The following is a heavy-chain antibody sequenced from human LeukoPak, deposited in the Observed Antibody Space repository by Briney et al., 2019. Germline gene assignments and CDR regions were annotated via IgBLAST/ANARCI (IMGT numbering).Heavy chain of an antibody. Sequence: GGSLRLSCAASGFTFSSYAMSWVRQAPGKGLEWVSAISGSGGSTYYADSVKGRFTISRDNAMNSLYLQMSSLRAEDTAMYYCARGQKSLYWGQGTLVTVSS. J-gene: IGHJ4*02. CDR3: ARGQKSLY. CDR2: ISGSGGST. V-gene: IGHV3-23*01. CDR1: GFTFSSYA.